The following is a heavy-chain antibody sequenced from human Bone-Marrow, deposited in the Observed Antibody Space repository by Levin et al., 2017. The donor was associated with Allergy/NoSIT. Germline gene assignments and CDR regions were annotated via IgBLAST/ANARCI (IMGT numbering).Heavy chain of an antibody. V-gene: IGHV1-2*02. CDR3: AREENGAFDY. CDR1: GYTFTEYY. CDR2: INPKSGGI. Sequence: GESLKISCKTSGYTFTEYYIHWVRQAPGQGLEKMGWINPKSGGISYAQNFQGRVAMTRDTSISTPYMELSGLTPDDTATYFCAREENGAFDYWGQGSLVIVSS. J-gene: IGHJ4*02. D-gene: IGHD4-17*01.